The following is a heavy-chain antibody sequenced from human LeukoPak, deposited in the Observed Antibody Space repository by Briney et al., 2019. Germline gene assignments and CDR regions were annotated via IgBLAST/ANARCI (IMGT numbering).Heavy chain of an antibody. CDR1: GFTFSSSA. CDR3: ARAHSSGWYDI. CDR2: ITSNGAYT. D-gene: IGHD6-19*01. V-gene: IGHV3-64*01. J-gene: IGHJ3*02. Sequence: GGSLRLSCAASGFTFSSSAMHWVRQAPGKGLEYVSAITSNGAYTYYASSVKGRFTISRDNSKNTLYLQMGSLGAEDMAVYFCARAHSSGWYDIWGQGTTVTVSS.